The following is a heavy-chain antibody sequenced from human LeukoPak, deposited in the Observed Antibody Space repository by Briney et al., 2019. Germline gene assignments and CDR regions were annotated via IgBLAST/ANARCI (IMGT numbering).Heavy chain of an antibody. CDR3: ARDPHYYDSSGYLVRGAFDI. V-gene: IGHV3-66*02. Sequence: PGGSLRLSCAASGFTVSSNYMSWVRQAPGKGLEWVSVIYSGGSTYYADSVKGRFTISRDNSKNTLYLQMNSLRAEDTAVYYCARDPHYYDSSGYLVRGAFDIWGQGTMVTVPS. D-gene: IGHD3-22*01. CDR1: GFTVSSNY. CDR2: IYSGGST. J-gene: IGHJ3*02.